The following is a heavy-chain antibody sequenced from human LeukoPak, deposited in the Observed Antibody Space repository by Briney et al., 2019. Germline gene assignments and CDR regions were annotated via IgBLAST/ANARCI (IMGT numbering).Heavy chain of an antibody. CDR2: ISSSGSTI. CDR1: GFTFSSYT. D-gene: IGHD5-12*01. Sequence: GGSLRLSCAASGFTFSSYTMNWVRQAPGKGLEWFSSISSSGSTIYYADSVKGRFTISRDNAKNSLYLQMNSLRAEDTAVYYCARDKRGYSGYAISAFDIWGQGTMVTVSS. CDR3: ARDKRGYSGYAISAFDI. J-gene: IGHJ3*02. V-gene: IGHV3-21*04.